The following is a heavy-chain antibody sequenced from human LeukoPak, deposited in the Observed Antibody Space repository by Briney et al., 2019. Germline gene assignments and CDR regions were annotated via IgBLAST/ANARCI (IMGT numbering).Heavy chain of an antibody. CDR3: ARDLDSCFDY. V-gene: IGHV3-9*01. Sequence: GRSLRLSCAASGFTFDDYAMHWVRQAPGKGLEWVSGISWNSGSIGYADSVKGRFTISRDNAKNSLYLQMNSLRAEDTALYYCARDLDSCFDYWGQGTLVTVSS. CDR2: ISWNSGSI. D-gene: IGHD2-2*01. J-gene: IGHJ4*02. CDR1: GFTFDDYA.